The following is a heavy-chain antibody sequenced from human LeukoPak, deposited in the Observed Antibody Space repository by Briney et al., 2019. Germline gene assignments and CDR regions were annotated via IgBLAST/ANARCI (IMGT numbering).Heavy chain of an antibody. J-gene: IGHJ4*02. CDR3: ARTYRSSSSCYAGFDY. V-gene: IGHV1-2*02. D-gene: IGHD2-2*01. Sequence: ASVTVSCKASGYTFTDYYMHWVRQAPGQGLEWMGWINPHTGGTNFPQKFQGRVTMTRDTSISTGYMEVNWLTSDDTAVYFCARTYRSSSSCYAGFDYWGQGTLVTVSS. CDR2: INPHTGGT. CDR1: GYTFTDYY.